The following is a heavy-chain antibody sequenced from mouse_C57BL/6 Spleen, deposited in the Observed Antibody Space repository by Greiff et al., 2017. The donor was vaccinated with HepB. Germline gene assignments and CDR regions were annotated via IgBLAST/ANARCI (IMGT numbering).Heavy chain of an antibody. CDR3: ARDDYLYAMDY. CDR1: GYAFSSYW. Sequence: QVQLKESGAELVKPGASVKISCKASGYAFSSYWMNWVKQRPGKGLEWIGQIYPGDGDTNYNGKFKGKATLTADKSSSTAYMQLSSLTSEDSAVYFCARDDYLYAMDYWGQGTSVTVSS. CDR2: IYPGDGDT. V-gene: IGHV1-80*01. J-gene: IGHJ4*01. D-gene: IGHD2-4*01.